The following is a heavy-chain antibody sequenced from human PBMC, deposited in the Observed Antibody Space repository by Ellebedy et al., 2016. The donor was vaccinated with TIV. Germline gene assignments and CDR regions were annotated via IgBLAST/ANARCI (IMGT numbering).Heavy chain of an antibody. Sequence: SETLSLTXTVSGVSISSYYWTWIRQPPGKGLEWIGYIYYSGSTTNYNPSLKSRVTISVDTSKNQFSLKLSSVTAADTAVYYCARAKGAYCSSTSCLPGMDVWGQGTTVTVSS. CDR1: GVSISSYY. V-gene: IGHV4-59*01. D-gene: IGHD2-2*01. CDR2: IYYSGSTT. J-gene: IGHJ6*02. CDR3: ARAKGAYCSSTSCLPGMDV.